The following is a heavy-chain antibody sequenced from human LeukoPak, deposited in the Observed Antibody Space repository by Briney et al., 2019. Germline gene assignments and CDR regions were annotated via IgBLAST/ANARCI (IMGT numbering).Heavy chain of an antibody. V-gene: IGHV4-4*07. D-gene: IGHD3-3*01. CDR2: IYTSGSN. J-gene: IGHJ5*02. CDR1: GGSISSYY. CDR3: ARSYDFWSGFDP. Sequence: PSETLSLTCTVSGGSISSYYWSWLRQPAGKGLEWVGRIYTSGSNKYNPSLKSRVTISVEKSKKQCSLKLSSVTAADTAVYYCARSYDFWSGFDPWGQGTLVTVSS.